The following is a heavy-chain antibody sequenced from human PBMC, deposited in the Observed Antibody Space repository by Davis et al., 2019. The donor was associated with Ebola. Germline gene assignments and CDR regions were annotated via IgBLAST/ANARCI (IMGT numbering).Heavy chain of an antibody. Sequence: GESLKISCAASGFTFSTYSMNWVRQAPGRGLEWLSYIAPSSSSMYYADSVKGRFTISRDNAKNSLDLQMNSLRDEDTAVYYCARGGYAGMDVWGQGTTVTVSS. D-gene: IGHD5-18*01. CDR2: IAPSSSSM. V-gene: IGHV3-48*02. J-gene: IGHJ6*02. CDR1: GFTFSTYS. CDR3: ARGGYAGMDV.